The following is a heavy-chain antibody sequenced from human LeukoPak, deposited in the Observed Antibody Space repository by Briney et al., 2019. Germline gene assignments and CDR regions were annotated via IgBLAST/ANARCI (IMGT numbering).Heavy chain of an antibody. CDR3: ARVLDAFDI. CDR1: GYSISSGYY. Sequence: SETLSLTCAVSGYSISSGYYWSGIRQPPGKGLEWIGEINHSGSTNYNPSLKSRVTISVDTSKNQFSLKLSSVTAADTAVYYCARVLDAFDIWGQGTMVTVSS. V-gene: IGHV4-34*01. CDR2: INHSGST. J-gene: IGHJ3*02.